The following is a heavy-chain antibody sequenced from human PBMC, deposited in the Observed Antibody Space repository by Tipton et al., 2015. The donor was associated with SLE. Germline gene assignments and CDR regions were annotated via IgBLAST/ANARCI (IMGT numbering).Heavy chain of an antibody. Sequence: TLSLTCAVSGYSIGAGYYWGWVRQPPGKGLVWIANIYHGGCSYYNSFYNPSLKSRVTISLDTSKNQFSLKLSSVTAADTAVYYCARDRPDYYFDYWGQGILVTVSS. D-gene: IGHD1-14*01. CDR2: IYHGGCS. J-gene: IGHJ4*02. CDR3: ARDRPDYYFDY. CDR1: GYSIGAGYY. V-gene: IGHV4-38-2*02.